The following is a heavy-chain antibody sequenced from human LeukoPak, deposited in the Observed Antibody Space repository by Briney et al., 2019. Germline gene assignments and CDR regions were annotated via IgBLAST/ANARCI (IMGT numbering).Heavy chain of an antibody. D-gene: IGHD6-19*01. CDR2: INPNSGGT. J-gene: IGHJ5*02. CDR3: ARVLPWLVQNWFDP. Sequence: ASVKVSCKASGYTFTGYYMHWVRQAPGQGLEWMGWINPNSGGTNYAQKFQGRVTMTRDTSISTAYMELSRLRSDDTAVYYCARVLPWLVQNWFDPWGQGTLVTVS. V-gene: IGHV1-2*02. CDR1: GYTFTGYY.